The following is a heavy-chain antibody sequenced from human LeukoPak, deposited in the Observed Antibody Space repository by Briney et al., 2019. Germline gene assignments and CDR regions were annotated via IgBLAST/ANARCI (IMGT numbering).Heavy chain of an antibody. V-gene: IGHV3-66*01. J-gene: IGHJ5*02. CDR2: IYSGGST. D-gene: IGHD6-13*01. CDR3: ARDLGRQQVVDL. Sequence: GGSLRLSCAASGFTVSSNYMSWVRQAPGKGLEWVSVIYSGGSTYYADSVKGRFTISRDNSKNTLYLQMNSLRAEDTAVYYCARDLGRQQVVDLWGQGTLVTVSS. CDR1: GFTVSSNY.